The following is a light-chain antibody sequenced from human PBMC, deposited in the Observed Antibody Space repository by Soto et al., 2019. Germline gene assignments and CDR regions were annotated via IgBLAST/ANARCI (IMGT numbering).Light chain of an antibody. Sequence: QAVVTQPASVSGSPGQSITISCTGTSSDVGNYNLVSWYQHHPGKAPKLMIYEGNKRPSGISNRFSGSKSGNTASLTISGLQAEDEADYYCCSYAGVSTYVFGTGTKLTVL. V-gene: IGLV2-23*01. CDR3: CSYAGVSTYV. CDR1: SSDVGNYNL. CDR2: EGN. J-gene: IGLJ1*01.